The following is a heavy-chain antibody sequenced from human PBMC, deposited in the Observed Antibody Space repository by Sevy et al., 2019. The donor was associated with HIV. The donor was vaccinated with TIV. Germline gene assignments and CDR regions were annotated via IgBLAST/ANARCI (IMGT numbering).Heavy chain of an antibody. V-gene: IGHV1-18*01. D-gene: IGHD2-15*01. CDR3: AKDRIISSRNGGGGLDI. Sequence: ASVKVSCKASVYSFTLYGITWVRQAPGQGLEWMGWISAYNGLTIYVQNLQGRLSTTTDTSTTTAYMELRSLRSDDTAVYYCAKDRIISSRNGGGGLDIWGQGTMVTVSS. CDR2: ISAYNGLT. J-gene: IGHJ3*02. CDR1: VYSFTLYG.